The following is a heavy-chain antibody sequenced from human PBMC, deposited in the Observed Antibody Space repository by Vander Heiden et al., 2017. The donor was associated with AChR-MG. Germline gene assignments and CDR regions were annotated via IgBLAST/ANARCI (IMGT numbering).Heavy chain of an antibody. CDR1: GGSISSGDYY. D-gene: IGHD3-10*01. Sequence: QVQLQESGPGLVKPSQTLSLTCTVSGGSISSGDYYWSWIRQPPGKGLEWIGYIYYSGSTYYNPSLKSRVTISVDTSKNQFSLKLSSVTAADTAVYYCARTRNPYMVQGVDDYWGQGTLVTVSS. J-gene: IGHJ4*02. CDR3: ARTRNPYMVQGVDDY. CDR2: IYYSGST. V-gene: IGHV4-30-4*01.